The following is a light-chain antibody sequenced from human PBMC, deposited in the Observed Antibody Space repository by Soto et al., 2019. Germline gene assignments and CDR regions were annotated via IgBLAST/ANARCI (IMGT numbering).Light chain of an antibody. J-gene: IGLJ2*01. V-gene: IGLV2-11*01. Sequence: QSALTQPASLSGSPGQSITISCTGTSSDIGAYDYVSWFQQHPGKAPKLMISEVSSRHSGVPDRFSGSKSGNTASLTISGLQAEDEADYYCCSNAGSYSWVFGGGTKLTVL. CDR2: EVS. CDR1: SSDIGAYDY. CDR3: CSNAGSYSWV.